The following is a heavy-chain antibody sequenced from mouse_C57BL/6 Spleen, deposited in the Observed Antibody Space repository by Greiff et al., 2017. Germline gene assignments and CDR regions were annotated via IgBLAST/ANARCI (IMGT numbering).Heavy chain of an antibody. CDR1: GYAFSSSW. CDR3: ARASYYYGSRFAY. J-gene: IGHJ3*01. Sequence: VQLQQSGPELVKPGASVKISCKASGYAFSSSWMNWVKQRPGKGLEWIGRIYPGDGDTNYNGKFKGKATLTADKSSSTAYMQLSSLTSEDSAVYFCARASYYYGSRFAYWGQGTLVTVSA. D-gene: IGHD1-1*01. CDR2: IYPGDGDT. V-gene: IGHV1-82*01.